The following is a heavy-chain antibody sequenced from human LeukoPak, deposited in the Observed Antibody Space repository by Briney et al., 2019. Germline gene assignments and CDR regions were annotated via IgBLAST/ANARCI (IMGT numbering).Heavy chain of an antibody. J-gene: IGHJ4*02. Sequence: SETLPLTCAVYGGSFSSYYWGWIRQPPGKGLEWIGSIYYSGSTYYNPSLKSRVTISVDTSKNQFSLKLSSVTAADTAVYYCARQSWVFFDFWSGYQGYFDYWGQGTLVTVSS. CDR1: GGSFSSYY. CDR3: ARQSWVFFDFWSGYQGYFDY. D-gene: IGHD3-3*01. V-gene: IGHV4-39*01. CDR2: IYYSGST.